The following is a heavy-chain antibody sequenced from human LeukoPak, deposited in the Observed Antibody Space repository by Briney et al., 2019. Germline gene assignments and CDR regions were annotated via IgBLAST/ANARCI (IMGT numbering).Heavy chain of an antibody. CDR2: VYFSGST. CDR1: GGSISSSSYY. Sequence: SETLSLTCTVSGGSISSSSYYWGWVRQPPGKGLEWIGSVYFSGSTYYNPSLKSRVTISVDTSKNQFSLNLSSVTAADTAVYYCARDAGHQLSRRNYYAMDVWGQGTTVTVSS. V-gene: IGHV4-39*07. CDR3: ARDAGHQLSRRNYYAMDV. J-gene: IGHJ6*02. D-gene: IGHD2-2*01.